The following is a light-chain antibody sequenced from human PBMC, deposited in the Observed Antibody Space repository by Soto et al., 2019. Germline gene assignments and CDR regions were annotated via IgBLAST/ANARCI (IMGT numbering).Light chain of an antibody. V-gene: IGKV1-6*02. CDR2: SAS. Sequence: AIQMTESPPSLSGAVSYRIMVIFLARQGIGSGFGWYQQRPGKAPKLLIYSASRLQAGVPSRFSGSGSDTDFTLTISSLQPDDFATYFCQQNYSFSWTFGQGTKV. CDR3: QQNYSFSWT. CDR1: QGIGSG. J-gene: IGKJ1*01.